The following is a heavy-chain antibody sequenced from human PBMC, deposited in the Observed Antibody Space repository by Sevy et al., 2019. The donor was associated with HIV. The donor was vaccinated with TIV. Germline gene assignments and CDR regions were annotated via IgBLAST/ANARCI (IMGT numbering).Heavy chain of an antibody. V-gene: IGHV6-1*01. J-gene: IGHJ3*01. D-gene: IGHD3-16*01. CDR1: GDNVSSNSAA. CDR2: TYYRSGWSY. CDR3: ASGWGCRV. Sequence: SQTLSLTCAISGDNVSSNSAAWNWIRHSPSRGLEWLGRTYYRSGWSYDYAESVRSRITINPDTSKNRFSLQLRSVSPDDSAMYFCASGWGCRVCGQGTMVTVSS.